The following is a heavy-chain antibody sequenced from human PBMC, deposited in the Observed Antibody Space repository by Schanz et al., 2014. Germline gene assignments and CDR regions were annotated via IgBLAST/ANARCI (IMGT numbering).Heavy chain of an antibody. D-gene: IGHD6-19*01. CDR2: VFYTGTT. CDR1: GGSINSNSYY. J-gene: IGHJ4*02. Sequence: QLQLQESGPGLVKPSETLSLICSVSGGSINSNSYYWGWIRQPPGKGLEWIGNVFYTGTTYTNPSLRGPLPLPGETSNNRFSLKLPSVTAADTAVYFCARHGPLAGIPLDYWGRGTLVTVSS. CDR3: ARHGPLAGIPLDY. V-gene: IGHV4-39*01.